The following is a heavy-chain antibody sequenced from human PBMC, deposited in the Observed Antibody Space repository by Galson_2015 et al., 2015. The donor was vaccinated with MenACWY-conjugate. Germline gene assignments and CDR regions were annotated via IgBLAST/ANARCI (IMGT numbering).Heavy chain of an antibody. CDR3: ARESYYYYYYMDV. V-gene: IGHV3-48*01. CDR1: GFTFSSYR. J-gene: IGHJ6*03. Sequence: SLRLSCAASGFTFSSYRMNWVRQAPGKGLEWVSYISSSSSTIYYADSVKGRFTISRDNAKNSLYLQMNSLRAEDTAVYYCARESYYYYYYMDVWGKGTTFTVSS. CDR2: ISSSSSTI.